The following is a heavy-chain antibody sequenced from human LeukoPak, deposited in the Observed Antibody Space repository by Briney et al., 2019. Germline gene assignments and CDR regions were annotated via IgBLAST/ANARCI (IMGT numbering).Heavy chain of an antibody. J-gene: IGHJ5*02. CDR2: ISSSSSYI. CDR3: ARDFSSSWYQLNWFDP. CDR1: GFTFSSYS. V-gene: IGHV3-21*01. D-gene: IGHD6-13*01. Sequence: GGSLRLSCAASGFTFSSYSMNWVRQAPGKGLEWVSSISSSSSYIYYADSVKGRFTISRDNAKNSLYLQMNSLRAEDTAVYYCARDFSSSWYQLNWFDPWGQGTLVTVSS.